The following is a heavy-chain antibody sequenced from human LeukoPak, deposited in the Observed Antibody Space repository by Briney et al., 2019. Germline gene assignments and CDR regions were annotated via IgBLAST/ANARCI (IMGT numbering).Heavy chain of an antibody. CDR2: ISYSGST. D-gene: IGHD2-8*02. J-gene: IGHJ5*02. Sequence: SETLSLTCTVSGGSISGYYWSWVRQPPGKGLEWIGYISYSGSTDYNPSPKSRLTISVDTSKNQFSLKLGSVTAADTAIYYCARGNGDYVVSWGQGTLVTVSS. CDR1: GGSISGYY. V-gene: IGHV4-59*01. CDR3: ARGNGDYVVS.